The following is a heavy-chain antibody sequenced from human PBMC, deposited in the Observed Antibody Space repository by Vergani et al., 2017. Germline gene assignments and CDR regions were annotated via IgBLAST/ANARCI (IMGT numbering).Heavy chain of an antibody. V-gene: IGHV4-34*01. Sequence: QVQLQQWGAGLLKPSETLSLTCAVYGGSFSGYYWSWIRQPPGKGLEWIGESNHSGSTNYNPSLKSRVTISVDTSKNQFSLKLSSVTAADTAVYYCASYCSSTSCPYYYYGMDVGGQGTTVTVSS. CDR2: SNHSGST. CDR3: ASYCSSTSCPYYYYGMDV. J-gene: IGHJ6*02. CDR1: GGSFSGYY. D-gene: IGHD2-2*01.